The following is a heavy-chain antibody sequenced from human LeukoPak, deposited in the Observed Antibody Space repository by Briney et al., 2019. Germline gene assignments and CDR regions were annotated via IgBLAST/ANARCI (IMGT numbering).Heavy chain of an antibody. CDR1: GFTFNGFA. D-gene: IGHD3-22*01. CDR3: AKVGSRIITMIVVVDY. V-gene: IGHV3-30*18. J-gene: IGHJ4*02. Sequence: GRSLRLSCAASGFTFNGFAMHWVRQAPGKGLEWVAAISYDGNTKDYADFVKGRFTISRDNSKNTLYLQMNSLRAEDTAVYYCAKVGSRIITMIVVVDYWGQGTLVTVSS. CDR2: ISYDGNTK.